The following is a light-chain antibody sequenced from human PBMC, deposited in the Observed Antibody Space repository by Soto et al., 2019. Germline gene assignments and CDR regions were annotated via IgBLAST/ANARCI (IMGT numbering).Light chain of an antibody. Sequence: IVMTQSPLSLPVTHGEPASISCRSSQSLLHSNGYNYLDWYLQKPGQSPQLLIYLGFSRASGVPDRFSGGGSGTDFTLKISRVEAEDVGIYYCMQALQTPPTFGQGTKV. CDR1: QSLLHSNGYNY. V-gene: IGKV2-28*01. CDR3: MQALQTPPT. J-gene: IGKJ1*01. CDR2: LGF.